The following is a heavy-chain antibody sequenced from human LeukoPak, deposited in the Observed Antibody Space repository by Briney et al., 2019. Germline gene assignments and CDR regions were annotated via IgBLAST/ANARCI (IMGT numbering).Heavy chain of an antibody. Sequence: SETLSLTCAVYGGSFSGYYWSWIRQPPGEGLEWIGYIFYLGSTYYNLSLKSRVTMSVDTSKNQFSLILRSVTAADTAVYYCARKYPDHWFDPWGQGTLVTVSS. J-gene: IGHJ5*02. D-gene: IGHD6-6*01. V-gene: IGHV4-30-4*08. CDR3: ARKYPDHWFDP. CDR1: GGSFSGYY. CDR2: IFYLGST.